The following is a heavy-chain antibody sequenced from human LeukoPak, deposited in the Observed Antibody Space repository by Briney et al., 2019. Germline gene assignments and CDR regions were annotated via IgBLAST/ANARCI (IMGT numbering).Heavy chain of an antibody. D-gene: IGHD6-19*01. J-gene: IGHJ4*02. V-gene: IGHV4-39*07. Sequence: SETLSLTCIVSGGSMRTSNYYWGWIRQPPGKGLEWIGNMYSSGNTYYNPSLKSRVTISIDTSKNQFSLKVSSVTAADTAIYHCARAVAGPPRDWGQGTLVTVSS. CDR3: ARAVAGPPRD. CDR1: GGSMRTSNYY. CDR2: MYSSGNT.